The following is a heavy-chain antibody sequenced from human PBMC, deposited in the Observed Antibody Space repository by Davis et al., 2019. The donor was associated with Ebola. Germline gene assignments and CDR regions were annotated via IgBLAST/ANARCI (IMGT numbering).Heavy chain of an antibody. CDR3: ARGSEMANPADGDY. J-gene: IGHJ4*02. V-gene: IGHV3-30*03. CDR1: GFTFSSYE. D-gene: IGHD5-24*01. Sequence: LSLTCAASGFTFSSYEMNWVRQAPGKGLEWVAVISYDGSNKYYADSVKGRFTISRDNAKNTLYLQMNSLRAEDTAVYYCARGSEMANPADGDYWGQGTLVTVSS. CDR2: ISYDGSNK.